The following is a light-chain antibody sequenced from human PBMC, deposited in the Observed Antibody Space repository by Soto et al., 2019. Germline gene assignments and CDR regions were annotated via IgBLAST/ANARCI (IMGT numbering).Light chain of an antibody. V-gene: IGLV3-1*01. CDR2: QDT. Sequence: SYELTQPPSVSVSPGQTAIITCSGDKLGDKFACWYQQKSGQSPVLVIYQDTKRPSAIPERFSGSNSGNTATLTISGTQAMDEADYYCQAWDSTTGVFGGGTQLTVL. CDR3: QAWDSTTGV. CDR1: KLGDKF. J-gene: IGLJ3*02.